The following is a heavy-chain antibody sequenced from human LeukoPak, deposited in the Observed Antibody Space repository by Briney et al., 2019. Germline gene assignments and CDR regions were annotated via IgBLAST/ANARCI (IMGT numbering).Heavy chain of an antibody. D-gene: IGHD2-15*01. J-gene: IGHJ4*02. CDR1: GGSITSGGYS. Sequence: SETLSLTCTVSGGSITSGGYSWGWIRQHPGKGLEWIGYIYYSGSTYYNPSLKSRLTISVDTSKNQFSLKLSSVTAADTAVYYCARWVRTDDIGSSFYFFDYWGQGTLVTVSS. V-gene: IGHV4-31*03. CDR3: ARWVRTDDIGSSFYFFDY. CDR2: IYYSGST.